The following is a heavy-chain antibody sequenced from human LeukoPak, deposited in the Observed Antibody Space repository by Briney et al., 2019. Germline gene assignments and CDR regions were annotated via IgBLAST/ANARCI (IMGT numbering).Heavy chain of an antibody. CDR2: INPSGGST. V-gene: IGHV1-46*01. J-gene: IGHJ6*04. Sequence: GASVKVSCKASGYTFTSYYMHWVRQALGQGLEWMGIINPSGGSTSYAQKFQGRVTMTRDTSTSTVYMELSSLRSEDTAVYYCARDGTSYYYGSGSPHYYGMDVWGKGTTVTVSS. CDR3: ARDGTSYYYGSGSPHYYGMDV. CDR1: GYTFTSYY. D-gene: IGHD3-10*01.